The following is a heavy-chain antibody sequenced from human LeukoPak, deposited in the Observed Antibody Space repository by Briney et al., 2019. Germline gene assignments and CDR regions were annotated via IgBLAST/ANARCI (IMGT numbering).Heavy chain of an antibody. V-gene: IGHV4-59*12. CDR2: VYSSGIT. Sequence: PSETLSLTCTVSDVAISSYYWSWIRQPPGKGLEWIGYVYSSGITNYNPSLKSRVTISVDRSKNQFSLKLSSVTAADTAVYYCARFFFAGAIHGLYYFDYWGQGTLVTVSS. CDR1: DVAISSYY. CDR3: ARFFFAGAIHGLYYFDY. D-gene: IGHD3-16*01. J-gene: IGHJ4*02.